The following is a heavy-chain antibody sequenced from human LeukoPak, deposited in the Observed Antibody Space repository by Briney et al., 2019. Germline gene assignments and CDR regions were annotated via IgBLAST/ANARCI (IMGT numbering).Heavy chain of an antibody. CDR3: ARGIVGADFDY. CDR1: GGSISSYY. CDR2: IYYSGST. D-gene: IGHD1-26*01. Sequence: SETLSLTCTVSGGSISSYYWSWIRQPPGKGLEWIGYIYYSGSTNYNPSLKSRVTISVDTSKNQFSLKLSSVTAADTAMYYCARGIVGADFDYWGQGTLVTVSS. J-gene: IGHJ4*02. V-gene: IGHV4-59*12.